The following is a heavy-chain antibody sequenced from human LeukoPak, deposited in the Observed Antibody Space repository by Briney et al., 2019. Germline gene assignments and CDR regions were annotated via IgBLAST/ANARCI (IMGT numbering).Heavy chain of an antibody. Sequence: PSETLSLTCTVSGGSISSYYWSWIRQPAGKGLEWIGRIYTSGSTNYNPSLKSRVTVSVDTSKNQFSLKLSSVTAADTAVYYCARMFRDFWSGYGNWFDPWGQGTLVTVSS. J-gene: IGHJ5*02. V-gene: IGHV4-4*07. D-gene: IGHD3-3*01. CDR3: ARMFRDFWSGYGNWFDP. CDR2: IYTSGST. CDR1: GGSISSYY.